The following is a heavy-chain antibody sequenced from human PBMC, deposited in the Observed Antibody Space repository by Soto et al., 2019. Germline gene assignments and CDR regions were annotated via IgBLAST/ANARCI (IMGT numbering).Heavy chain of an antibody. V-gene: IGHV3-7*01. D-gene: IGHD2-2*01. J-gene: IGHJ6*03. CDR3: ARGLGFCSSTSCSLGYKDV. CDR2: IKQDGSEK. Sequence: EVQLVESGGGLVQPGGSLRLSCAASGFTFSSYWMSWVRQAPGKGLEWVANIKQDGSEKYYVDSVKGRFTISRDNAKLSLYLQMNSLRADDTAAYYCARGLGFCSSTSCSLGYKDVRGKGTTVTVSS. CDR1: GFTFSSYW.